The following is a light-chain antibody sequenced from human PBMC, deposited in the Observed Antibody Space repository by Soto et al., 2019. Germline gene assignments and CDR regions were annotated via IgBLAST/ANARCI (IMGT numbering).Light chain of an antibody. J-gene: IGKJ2*01. Sequence: EIVLTQSPGTLSLFPGERATLSCRASQSVSRNYLAWYQQKPGQAPRLLIHAASTRATDIPDRFRGSGSGTDFTLTITRLEAEDVAVYHCQQYGASPYAFGQGTKLEI. CDR2: AAS. V-gene: IGKV3-20*01. CDR1: QSVSRNY. CDR3: QQYGASPYA.